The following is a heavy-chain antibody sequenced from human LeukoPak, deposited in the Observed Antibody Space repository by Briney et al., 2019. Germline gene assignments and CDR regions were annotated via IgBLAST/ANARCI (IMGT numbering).Heavy chain of an antibody. Sequence: TSETLSLTCTVSGGSISSSSYYWGWIRQPPGKGLEWIGSIYYSGSTYYNPSLNSRVTISVDTSKNQFSLKLSSVTAADTAVYYCARVSSAGYSSTWYPGGLDYWGQGTLVTVSS. CDR1: GGSISSSSYY. V-gene: IGHV4-39*07. CDR3: ARVSSAGYSSTWYPGGLDY. D-gene: IGHD6-13*01. CDR2: IYYSGST. J-gene: IGHJ4*02.